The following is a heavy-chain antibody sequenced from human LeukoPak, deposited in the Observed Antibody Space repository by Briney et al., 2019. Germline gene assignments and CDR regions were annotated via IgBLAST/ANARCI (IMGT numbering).Heavy chain of an antibody. V-gene: IGHV3-30*02. Sequence: GGSLRLSCAVSGSTFSTYGMHWVRQAPGKVREWVAFIRYDGSYKYYADSVKGRFTISRDNSKNTLYLQMNSLRAEDTAVYYCAKFPHYYSNYAPDYWGQGTLVTVSS. D-gene: IGHD4-11*01. CDR2: IRYDGSYK. J-gene: IGHJ4*02. CDR3: AKFPHYYSNYAPDY. CDR1: GSTFSTYG.